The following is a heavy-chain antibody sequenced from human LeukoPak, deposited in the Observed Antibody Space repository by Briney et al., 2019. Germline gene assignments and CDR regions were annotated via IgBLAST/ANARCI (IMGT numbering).Heavy chain of an antibody. Sequence: ASVKVSCKASGYTFTSYGINWVRQAPGQGLEWMGWISPYNANTNYALKLQGRVTMTTDTSTSTAYMELKSLRSDDTAVYCCATGRWGVDYWGQGTLVTVSS. J-gene: IGHJ4*02. CDR1: GYTFTSYG. CDR3: ATGRWGVDY. CDR2: ISPYNANT. D-gene: IGHD3-16*01. V-gene: IGHV1-18*01.